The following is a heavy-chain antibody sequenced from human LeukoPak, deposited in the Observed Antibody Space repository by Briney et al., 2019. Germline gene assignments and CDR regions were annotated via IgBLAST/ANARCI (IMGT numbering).Heavy chain of an antibody. CDR3: TRVGSGWDYYMDV. CDR2: IRSKAYGGTT. CDR1: GFTFGDYA. D-gene: IGHD6-19*01. Sequence: PGRSLRLSCTASGFTFGDYAMSWFRQAPGKGLEWVGFIRSKAYGGTTEYAASVKGRFTISRDDSKSIAYLQMNSLKTEDTAVYYCTRVGSGWDYYMDVWGKGTTVTVSS. J-gene: IGHJ6*03. V-gene: IGHV3-49*03.